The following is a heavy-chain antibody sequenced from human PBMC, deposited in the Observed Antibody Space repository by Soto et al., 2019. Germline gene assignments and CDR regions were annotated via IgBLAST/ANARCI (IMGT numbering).Heavy chain of an antibody. CDR1: GGSISSYY. V-gene: IGHV4-59*01. CDR2: IYYSGST. Sequence: SETLSLTCTVSGGSISSYYWSWIRQPPGKGLECIGYIYYSGSTNYNPSLKSRVTISVDTSKNHFSLKLSSVTAADTAVYYCARDEYSYGFFDYWGQGILVTVSS. CDR3: ARDEYSYGFFDY. J-gene: IGHJ4*02. D-gene: IGHD5-18*01.